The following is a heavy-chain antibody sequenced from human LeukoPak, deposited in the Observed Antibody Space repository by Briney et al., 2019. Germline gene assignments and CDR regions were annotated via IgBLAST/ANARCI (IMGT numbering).Heavy chain of an antibody. CDR3: ARDWATYYYYYYMEV. J-gene: IGHJ6*03. CDR1: GGSISSSSYY. Sequence: SETLSLTCTVSGGSISSSSYYWGWIRQPPGKGLEWIGSIYYSGSTYYNPSLKSRVTISVDTSKNQFSLKLSSVTAADTAVYYCARDWATYYYYYYMEVWGKGTTVTVSS. D-gene: IGHD5-12*01. V-gene: IGHV4-39*07. CDR2: IYYSGST.